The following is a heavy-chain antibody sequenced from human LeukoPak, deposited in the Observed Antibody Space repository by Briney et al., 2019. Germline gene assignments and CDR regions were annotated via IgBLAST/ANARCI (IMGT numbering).Heavy chain of an antibody. CDR1: GGSISSYY. Sequence: SETLSLTCTVSGGSISSYYWSWLRQPPGKGPEWMGYIYYSGSTNYNPSLKSRVTISVDTSKNQFSLKLSSVTAADTAVYYCARDRCSSGSCPYNWFDPWGQGTLVTVSS. CDR3: ARDRCSSGSCPYNWFDP. J-gene: IGHJ5*02. V-gene: IGHV4-59*01. CDR2: IYYSGST. D-gene: IGHD2-15*01.